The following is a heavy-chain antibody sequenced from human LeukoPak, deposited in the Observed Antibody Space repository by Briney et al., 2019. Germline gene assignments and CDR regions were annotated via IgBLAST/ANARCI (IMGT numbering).Heavy chain of an antibody. CDR2: INPNSGGT. CDR1: GYTFTGYY. V-gene: IGHV1-2*02. Sequence: ASVTVSCKASGYTFTGYYMHWVRQAPGQGLEWMGWINPNSGGTNYEQKFQGRVTMTRDTSISTAYMELSRLRSDDTAVYYCARVVVVPAAPSWFDPWGQGTLVTVSS. CDR3: ARVVVVPAAPSWFDP. D-gene: IGHD2-2*01. J-gene: IGHJ5*02.